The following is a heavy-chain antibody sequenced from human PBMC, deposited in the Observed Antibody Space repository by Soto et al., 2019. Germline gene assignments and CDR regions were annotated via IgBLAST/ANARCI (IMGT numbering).Heavy chain of an antibody. D-gene: IGHD3-10*01. J-gene: IGHJ4*02. CDR1: DGSISTSDW. V-gene: IGHV4-4*02. CDR2: IYPSGAI. Sequence: QVQLQESGPGLVKPSGTLSLTCAVSDGSISTSDWWSWIRQSPGKGLEWIGDIYPSGAINYSPSLPSRLTIPVDKSTNQFSLTLTSVTAADTAMYYCARARSRDGSHYDYWGQGTLVTVSS. CDR3: ARARSRDGSHYDY.